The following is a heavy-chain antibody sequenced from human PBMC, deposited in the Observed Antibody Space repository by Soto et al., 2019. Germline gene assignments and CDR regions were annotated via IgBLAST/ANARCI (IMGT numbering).Heavy chain of an antibody. CDR1: GGSITSGAYY. Sequence: LSETLSLTCTVSGGSITSGAYYWSWIRQHPGKGLEWIGYIYYSGSTYYNPSLKSRVTISVDTSKNQFSLKLSSVTAADTAVYYCARVGGFGNYEDTHILNWFDPWGQGTLVTVSS. CDR2: IYYSGST. J-gene: IGHJ5*02. CDR3: ARVGGFGNYEDTHILNWFDP. V-gene: IGHV4-31*03. D-gene: IGHD4-4*01.